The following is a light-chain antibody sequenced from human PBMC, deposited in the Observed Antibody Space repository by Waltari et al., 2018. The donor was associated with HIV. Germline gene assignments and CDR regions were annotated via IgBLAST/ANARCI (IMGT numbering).Light chain of an antibody. Sequence: QSALTQPPSASGSLGQSVTISCTGPSTDISGYDYVSWYQQHPGKAPKLLIYEVNKRPSGVPDRFSASRSDNRASLTVSGLQYEDEAEYYCSSYTDFNTPHVFGTGTKVTVL. V-gene: IGLV2-8*01. CDR3: SSYTDFNTPHV. CDR2: EVN. J-gene: IGLJ1*01. CDR1: STDISGYDY.